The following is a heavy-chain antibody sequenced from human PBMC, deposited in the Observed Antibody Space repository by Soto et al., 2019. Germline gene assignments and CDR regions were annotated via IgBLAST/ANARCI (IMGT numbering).Heavy chain of an antibody. CDR3: ARNPSYFNWFDP. CDR2: IIPIFGTA. J-gene: IGHJ5*02. V-gene: IGHV1-69*13. D-gene: IGHD3-10*01. Sequence: SVKVSCKASGVTFSSYAISWVRQAPGQGLEWMGGIIPIFGTANYAQKFQGRVTITADESTSTAYMELSSLRSEDTAVYYCARNPSYFNWFDPWGQGTLVTVSS. CDR1: GVTFSSYA.